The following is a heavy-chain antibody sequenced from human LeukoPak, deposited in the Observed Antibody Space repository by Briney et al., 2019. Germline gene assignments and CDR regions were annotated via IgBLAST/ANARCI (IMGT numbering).Heavy chain of an antibody. Sequence: GSSVKVPCKASGGTFSSYAISWVRQAPGQGLEWMGGIIPIFGTANYAQRFQGRVTITADESTSTAYMELSSLRSEDTAVYYCARAPSLVGATHFDYWGQGTLVTVSS. CDR3: ARAPSLVGATHFDY. J-gene: IGHJ4*02. D-gene: IGHD1-26*01. CDR1: GGTFSSYA. CDR2: IIPIFGTA. V-gene: IGHV1-69*01.